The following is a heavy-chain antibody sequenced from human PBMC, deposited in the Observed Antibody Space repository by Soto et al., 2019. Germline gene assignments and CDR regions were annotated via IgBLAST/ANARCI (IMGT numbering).Heavy chain of an antibody. CDR1: GCTFSSCA. Sequence: WVSLRLSCAASGCTFSSCAMSSVRQSPGKGLEWVPAISGSGASTYYADCVQGRLSISRDNSQNTLYLQINSLRAEDTPVSYCAPVDDSPHLSWFDPWGQGPLVTVSS. CDR3: APVDDSPHLSWFDP. CDR2: ISGSGAST. V-gene: IGHV3-23*01. J-gene: IGHJ5*02. D-gene: IGHD2-21*02.